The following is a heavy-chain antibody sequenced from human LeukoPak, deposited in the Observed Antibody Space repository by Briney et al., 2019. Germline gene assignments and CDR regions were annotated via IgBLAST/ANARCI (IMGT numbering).Heavy chain of an antibody. D-gene: IGHD4-23*01. CDR2: ISSSSSSTI. V-gene: IGHV3-48*04. Sequence: GGSLRLSCAASGFTFSSYSMNWVRQAPGKGLEWVSYISSSSSSTIYYADSVKGRFTISRDNAKNSLYLQMNSLRAEDTAVYYCATSPGMMVTPNAFDIWGQGTMVTVSS. CDR3: ATSPGMMVTPNAFDI. CDR1: GFTFSSYS. J-gene: IGHJ3*02.